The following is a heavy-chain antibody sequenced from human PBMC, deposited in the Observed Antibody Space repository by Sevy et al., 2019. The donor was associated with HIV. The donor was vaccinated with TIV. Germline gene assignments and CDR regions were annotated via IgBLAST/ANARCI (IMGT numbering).Heavy chain of an antibody. CDR3: ARTSSYGSAKYFDY. Sequence: ASVNVSCKASGYTFTIYGISWVRQAPEQGLEWMGWISAYSGNTNYAQNLQGRVTMTTDTSTTTAYMELRSLRFDDTAVYYCARTSSYGSAKYFDYWGQGTLVTVSS. D-gene: IGHD3-10*01. CDR1: GYTFTIYG. V-gene: IGHV1-18*01. CDR2: ISAYSGNT. J-gene: IGHJ4*02.